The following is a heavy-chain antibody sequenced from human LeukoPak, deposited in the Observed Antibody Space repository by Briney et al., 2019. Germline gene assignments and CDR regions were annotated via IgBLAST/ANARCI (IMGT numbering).Heavy chain of an antibody. J-gene: IGHJ4*02. CDR1: GYTFTSYY. CDR3: ARVGTTGATADN. V-gene: IGHV1-46*01. Sequence: ASVKVSCKASGYTFTSYYMHWVRQAPGQGLEWMGIINPSGGSTSYAQKFQGRVTMTSDTSTSTVYMELKSLRSEDTAVYFCARVGTTGATADNWGQGTLVTASS. D-gene: IGHD1/OR15-1a*01. CDR2: INPSGGST.